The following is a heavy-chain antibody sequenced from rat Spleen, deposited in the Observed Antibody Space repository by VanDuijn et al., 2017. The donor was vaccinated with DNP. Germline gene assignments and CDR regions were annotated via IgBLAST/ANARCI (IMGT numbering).Heavy chain of an antibody. Sequence: EVQLQESGPGLVNPSQSLSLTCSVTGYSITSIYWRWIRKFPGNKMEWIGHISYSGSTGYNPSLKSRISITRDTSKNQFFLQLNSVTTEDTATYYCARNYGYNSLYAMDAWGQGTSVTVSS. CDR3: ARNYGYNSLYAMDA. D-gene: IGHD1-9*01. CDR2: ISYSGST. J-gene: IGHJ4*01. V-gene: IGHV3-1*01. CDR1: GYSITSIY.